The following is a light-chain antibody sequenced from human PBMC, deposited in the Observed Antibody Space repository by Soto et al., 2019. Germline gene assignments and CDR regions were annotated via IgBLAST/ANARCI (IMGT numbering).Light chain of an antibody. CDR2: EVS. V-gene: IGLV2-14*01. J-gene: IGLJ1*01. CDR3: SSYTSSSTLV. CDR1: SSDVGGYNY. Sequence: QSALTQPASVSGSPGQSITISCTGTSSDVGGYNYVSWYQQHPGKAPKLMIYEVSNRPSGVSNRFSGSKSGNTASLTISGLQAEDEADYYCSSYTSSSTLVLETGNKVTV.